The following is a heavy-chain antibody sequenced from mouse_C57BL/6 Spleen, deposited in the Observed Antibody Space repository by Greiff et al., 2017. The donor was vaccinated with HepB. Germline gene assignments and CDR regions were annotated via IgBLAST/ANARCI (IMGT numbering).Heavy chain of an antibody. Sequence: VQLQQSGAELVMPGASVKLSCKASGYTFTSYWMHWVKQRPGQGLEWIGEIDPSDSYTNYNQKFKGKSTLTVDKSSSTAYMQLSSLTSEDSAVYYCARWLLRSYYFDYWGQGTTLTVSS. J-gene: IGHJ2*01. CDR2: IDPSDSYT. V-gene: IGHV1-69*01. D-gene: IGHD2-3*01. CDR1: GYTFTSYW. CDR3: ARWLLRSYYFDY.